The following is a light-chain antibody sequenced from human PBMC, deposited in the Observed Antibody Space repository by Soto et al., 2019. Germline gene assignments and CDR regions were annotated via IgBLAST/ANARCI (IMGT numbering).Light chain of an antibody. CDR3: MQGTVWPPT. J-gene: IGKJ1*01. CDR1: QSIVYSDGNAY. Sequence: DVVMTQSPLSLPVTLGQPASISWRSSQSIVYSDGNAYLSWFQQRPGQPPRRLIYRTSNRDSGVPERFRGSGSGTDFTLTISRVEAEDVGVYYCMQGTVWPPTFGRGTKVEIK. CDR2: RTS. V-gene: IGKV2-30*01.